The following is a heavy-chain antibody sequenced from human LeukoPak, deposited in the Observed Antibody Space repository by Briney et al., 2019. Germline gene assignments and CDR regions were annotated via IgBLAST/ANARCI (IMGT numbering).Heavy chain of an antibody. J-gene: IGHJ6*02. V-gene: IGHV4-34*01. D-gene: IGHD4/OR15-4a*01. Sequence: NPSETLSLTCAVYGGSFSGYYWSWIRQPPGKGLEWIGEINHSGSTNYNPSLKSRVTISVDTSKNQFSLKLSSVTAADTAVYYCARQVGLSYYYYGMDVWGQGTTVTVSS. CDR3: ARQVGLSYYYYGMDV. CDR1: GGSFSGYY. CDR2: INHSGST.